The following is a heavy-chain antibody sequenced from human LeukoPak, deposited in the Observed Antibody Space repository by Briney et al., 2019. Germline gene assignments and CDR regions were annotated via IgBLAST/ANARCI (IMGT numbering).Heavy chain of an antibody. CDR2: ISGSGGST. CDR1: GFTFSSYA. Sequence: GGSLRLSCAASGFTFSSYAMSWVRQAPGKGLEWVSAISGSGGSTYYADSVKGRFTISRDNSKNTLYLQMSSLRAEDTAVYYCARPYCSGGSCYSQVALWGQGTLVTVSS. D-gene: IGHD2-15*01. V-gene: IGHV3-23*01. J-gene: IGHJ4*02. CDR3: ARPYCSGGSCYSQVAL.